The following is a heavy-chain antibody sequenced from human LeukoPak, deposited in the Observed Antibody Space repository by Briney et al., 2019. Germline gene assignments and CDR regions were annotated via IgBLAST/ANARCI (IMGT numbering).Heavy chain of an antibody. Sequence: GGSLRLSCATSGFTFSSYAMSWVRQAPGKGLEWVSGIGASGGSTYYADSVKGRFTISRDNSKNTLYLQTNSLRTEDTAVYYCAKAEGYDILTGLDYWGQGTLVTVSS. J-gene: IGHJ4*02. CDR3: AKAEGYDILTGLDY. D-gene: IGHD3-9*01. CDR1: GFTFSSYA. CDR2: IGASGGST. V-gene: IGHV3-23*01.